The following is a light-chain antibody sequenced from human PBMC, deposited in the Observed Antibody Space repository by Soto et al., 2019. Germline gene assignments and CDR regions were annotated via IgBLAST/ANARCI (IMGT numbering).Light chain of an antibody. J-gene: IGKJ2*02. CDR2: DTS. Sequence: DIVMTQSPATLSVSPGERVTLSCRASQSVSRFLAWYQQRPGQAPRLLIYDTSTRATGVPARFSGSGSGTDFSLTISSLQSEDFAVYYCQQYDNWPPCTFGQGTKLEVK. V-gene: IGKV3-15*01. CDR3: QQYDNWPPCT. CDR1: QSVSRF.